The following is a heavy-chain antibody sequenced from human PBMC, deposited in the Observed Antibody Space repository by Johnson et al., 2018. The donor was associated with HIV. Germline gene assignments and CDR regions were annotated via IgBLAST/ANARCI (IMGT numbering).Heavy chain of an antibody. CDR1: GFTVSSNY. Sequence: VQLVESGGGLVQPGGSLRLSCAASGFTVSSNYMSWVRQAPGKGLEWVSVIYSGGSTYYADSVKGRFTISRDNSKNTLYLQMNFLRAEDTAMYYCTRDGDNGAFDIWGQGTMVSVSS. V-gene: IGHV3-66*01. J-gene: IGHJ3*02. CDR2: IYSGGST. D-gene: IGHD4-17*01. CDR3: TRDGDNGAFDI.